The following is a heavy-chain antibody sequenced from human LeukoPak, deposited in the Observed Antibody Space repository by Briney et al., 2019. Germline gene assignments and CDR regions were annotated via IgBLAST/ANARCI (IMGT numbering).Heavy chain of an antibody. J-gene: IGHJ4*02. Sequence: ASVKVSCKASGYTFNNYGITWVRQAPGQGLEWMGWISVHNENSKSAQKLQGRVTMTTDTSTSTAYMELRNLKSDDTAVYYCVRLQKQWLDWYYFDQWGQGTLVTVSS. CDR3: VRLQKQWLDWYYFDQ. CDR2: ISVHNENS. CDR1: GYTFNNYG. D-gene: IGHD6-19*01. V-gene: IGHV1-18*01.